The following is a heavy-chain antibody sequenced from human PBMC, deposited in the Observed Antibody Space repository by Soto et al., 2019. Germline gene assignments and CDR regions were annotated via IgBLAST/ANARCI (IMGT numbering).Heavy chain of an antibody. CDR1: GLTLSDHY. J-gene: IGHJ4*02. CDR2: SRNKVIGYTT. CDR3: ARGAPPFDD. Sequence: EVQLVQSGGGLVQPGGSLRLSCAASGLTLSDHYMDWVRQTPGKGLEWIGRSRNKVIGYTTEYAASVKGRVTISRADSKNSLYLQMNSLRNDDTAVYYSARGAPPFDDWGQGTLVTVSS. V-gene: IGHV3-72*01.